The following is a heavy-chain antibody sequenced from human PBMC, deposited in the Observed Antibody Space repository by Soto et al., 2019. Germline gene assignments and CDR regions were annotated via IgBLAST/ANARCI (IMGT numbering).Heavy chain of an antibody. V-gene: IGHV3-30*18. CDR3: AKDMGSGSYYKSPSPWFDP. Sequence: GGPLRLSCAASGFTFSSYGMHWVRQAPGKGLEWVAVISYDGSNKYYADSVKGRFTISRDNSKNTLYLQMNSLRAEDTAVYYCAKDMGSGSYYKSPSPWFDPWGQGTLVTVSS. CDR1: GFTFSSYG. D-gene: IGHD3-10*01. CDR2: ISYDGSNK. J-gene: IGHJ5*02.